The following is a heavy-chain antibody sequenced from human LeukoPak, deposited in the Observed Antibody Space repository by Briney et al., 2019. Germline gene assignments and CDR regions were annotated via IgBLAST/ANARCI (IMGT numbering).Heavy chain of an antibody. CDR3: AREEQHQRGRHFEY. CDR1: GYTFSGSY. J-gene: IGHJ4*02. CDR2: INPNSGT. V-gene: IGHV1-2*02. D-gene: IGHD6-13*01. Sequence: GASVKVSCKASGYTFSGSYIHWVRQGPGQGLEWMGWINPNSGTNYAQNFQGRVTMTRDTSISTAYMELSRLTSGDTAVYYCAREEQHQRGRHFEYWGQGTLVSVSS.